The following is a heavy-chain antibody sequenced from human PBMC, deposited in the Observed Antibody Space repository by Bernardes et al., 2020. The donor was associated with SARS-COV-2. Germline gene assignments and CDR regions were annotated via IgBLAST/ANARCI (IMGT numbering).Heavy chain of an antibody. V-gene: IGHV3-74*01. CDR3: ARSAFISGRGYYIDY. CDR1: GFTCSFYW. D-gene: IGHD3-10*01. Sequence: GRSLRASCEASGFTCSFYWRHWVRQVSGEGLAWVSRINPPVSTTDYADSVRGRFTISRDNAKNKLFLQMNGLRAEDTSLYYCARSAFISGRGYYIDYWPQGTLVTVSS. CDR2: INPPVSTT. J-gene: IGHJ4*02.